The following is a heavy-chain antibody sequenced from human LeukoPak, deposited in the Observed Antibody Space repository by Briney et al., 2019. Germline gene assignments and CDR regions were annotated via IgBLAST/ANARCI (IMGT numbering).Heavy chain of an antibody. CDR1: GFTFSSYG. V-gene: IGHV3-33*06. Sequence: TGRSLRLSCAASGFTFSSYGMHWVRQAPGKGLEWVAVIWYDGSNKYYADSVKGRFTISRDNSKNTLYLQMNSLRAVDTAVYYCAKSGGSGSWDYMDVWGKGTTVTVSS. CDR2: IWYDGSNK. CDR3: AKSGGSGSWDYMDV. D-gene: IGHD3-10*01. J-gene: IGHJ6*03.